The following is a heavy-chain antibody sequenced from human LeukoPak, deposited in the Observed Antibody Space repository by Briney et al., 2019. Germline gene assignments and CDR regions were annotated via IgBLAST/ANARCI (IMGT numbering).Heavy chain of an antibody. CDR2: INPNSGVT. V-gene: IGHV1-2*02. CDR3: AADPVASDY. D-gene: IGHD6-19*01. J-gene: IGHJ4*02. CDR1: GYTFTGYY. Sequence: GASVKVSCKTSGYTFTGYYMHWVRQAPGQGLEWMGWINPNSGVTNYAQIFQGRVTMTRDTSISTAYMELSSLRSDDTAVYYCAADPVASDYWGQGTLVTVSS.